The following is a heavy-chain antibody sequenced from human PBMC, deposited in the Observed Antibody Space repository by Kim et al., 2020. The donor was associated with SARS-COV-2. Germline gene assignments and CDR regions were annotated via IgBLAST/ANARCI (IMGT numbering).Heavy chain of an antibody. J-gene: IGHJ4*02. CDR2: IKADGSEK. CDR1: GFTFTTFW. V-gene: IGHV3-7*01. D-gene: IGHD2-2*01. CDR3: ARDLGTSRIHAPDFDG. Sequence: GGSLRLSCAASGFTFTTFWMSWVRQAPGKGLEWVANIKADGSEKYYVDSVKGRFTISRDNANNSLYLQMNRLRAEDTAVYYCARDLGTSRIHAPDFDGWGQGTLVTVSS.